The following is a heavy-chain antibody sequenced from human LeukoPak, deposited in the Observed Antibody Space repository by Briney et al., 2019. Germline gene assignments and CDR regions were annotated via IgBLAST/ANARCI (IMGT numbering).Heavy chain of an antibody. CDR2: VSFDGTNK. J-gene: IGHJ4*02. CDR1: GFIFSIYG. D-gene: IGHD3-10*01. V-gene: IGHV3-30*18. Sequence: GGSLRLSCAASGFIFSIYGMHWVRQAPGKGLEWVAIVSFDGTNKYYADSVKGRFTISRDNSKNTLYLQMNSLRAGDTAVYYCAKPYYYGSGSSPFDYWGQGTLVTVSS. CDR3: AKPYYYGSGSSPFDY.